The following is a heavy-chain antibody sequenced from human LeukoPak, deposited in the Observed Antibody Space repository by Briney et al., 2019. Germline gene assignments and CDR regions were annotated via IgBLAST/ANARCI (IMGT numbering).Heavy chain of an antibody. Sequence: GGSLRLSCAASGFTFSSYAMHWVRQAPGKGLEWVAVISYDGSNNADSVKGRFTISRDNAKNSLYLQMSCLRAEDTAVYYCARTDSTSSGYFDYWGQGTLVTVSS. CDR2: ISYDGSN. D-gene: IGHD6-6*01. CDR3: ARTDSTSSGYFDY. CDR1: GFTFSSYA. V-gene: IGHV3-30*04. J-gene: IGHJ4*02.